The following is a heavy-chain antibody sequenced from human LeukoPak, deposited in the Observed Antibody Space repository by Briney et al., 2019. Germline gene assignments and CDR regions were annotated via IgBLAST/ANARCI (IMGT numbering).Heavy chain of an antibody. CDR3: ARAPRNYDFFPTRGMDV. Sequence: SETLSLTCTVSGGSISSYYWSWIRRPPGKGLEWIGYIYYSGSTNYNPSLKSRVTISVDTSKNQFSLKLSSVTAADTAVYYCARAPRNYDFFPTRGMDVWGKGTTVTVSS. CDR2: IYYSGST. D-gene: IGHD3-3*01. V-gene: IGHV4-59*01. J-gene: IGHJ6*03. CDR1: GGSISSYY.